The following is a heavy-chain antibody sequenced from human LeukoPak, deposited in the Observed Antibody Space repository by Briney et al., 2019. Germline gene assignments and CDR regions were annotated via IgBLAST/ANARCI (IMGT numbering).Heavy chain of an antibody. CDR2: IIPIFGKA. J-gene: IGHJ4*02. CDR1: GGTFSSYA. V-gene: IGHV1-69*01. D-gene: IGHD2-2*01. CDR3: ARSRRVRYCSNISCYAGFFEY. Sequence: SVKVSCKASGGTFSSYAISWVRQAPGQGLEWMGGIIPIFGKANYAQKFQGRVTITADESTSTAYMELSSLRSEDTAVYYCARSRRVRYCSNISCYAGFFEYWGQGTLVTVSS.